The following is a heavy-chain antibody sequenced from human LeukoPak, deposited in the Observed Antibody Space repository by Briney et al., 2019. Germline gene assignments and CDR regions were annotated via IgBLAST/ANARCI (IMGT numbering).Heavy chain of an antibody. Sequence: SETLSLTCNVSGGSIRGYYWSWIRQPPGKGLEWIGYIYSSGSTNYNPSLKSRVTMSVDTSKNQFSLKVSSVTAADTAVYYCARVFDPGSQAYFYYMDVWGKGTTVTISS. J-gene: IGHJ6*03. CDR1: GGSIRGYY. CDR2: IYSSGST. CDR3: ARVFDPGSQAYFYYMDV. V-gene: IGHV4-59*01. D-gene: IGHD3-10*01.